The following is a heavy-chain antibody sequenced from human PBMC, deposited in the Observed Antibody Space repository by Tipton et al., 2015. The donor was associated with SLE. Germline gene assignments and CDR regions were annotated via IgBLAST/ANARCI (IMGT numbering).Heavy chain of an antibody. CDR3: ARTLDTLDI. CDR2: IYRSGTA. CDR1: SYSIYNGFY. J-gene: IGHJ3*02. Sequence: TLSLTCSVSSYSIYNGFYWGWIRQSPGKGLEWIGSIYRSGTAYYNPSLESRVAISVDTSKNQFSLKLTSVTAADTAVYYCARTLDTLDIWGQGTLVTVSS. V-gene: IGHV4-38-2*01.